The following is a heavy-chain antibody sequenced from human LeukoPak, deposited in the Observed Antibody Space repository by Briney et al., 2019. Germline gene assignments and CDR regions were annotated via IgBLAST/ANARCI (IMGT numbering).Heavy chain of an antibody. J-gene: IGHJ4*02. CDR2: ISVYNGNT. D-gene: IGHD2-2*01. CDR1: GYAITDYA. Sequence: ASVKVSCKASGYAITDYAISWVRQAPGQGLEWMGWISVYNGNTNYAQKLQGRVTMTADTSTTTAYMELRSLRSDDTAVYYCATGYCSSATCRHFDYWGQGALVTVSS. V-gene: IGHV1-18*01. CDR3: ATGYCSSATCRHFDY.